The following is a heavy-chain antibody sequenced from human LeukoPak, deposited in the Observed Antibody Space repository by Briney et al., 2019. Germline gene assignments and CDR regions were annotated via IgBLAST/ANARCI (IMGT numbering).Heavy chain of an antibody. CDR3: ARAFCRAGGHSSSWCQSHYYYYMDV. J-gene: IGHJ6*03. V-gene: IGHV1-18*01. CDR1: GYTFTSYG. CDR2: ISAYNGNT. D-gene: IGHD6-13*01. Sequence: GASVKVSCKASGYTFTSYGISWVRQAPGQGLEWMGWISAYNGNTNYAQKLQGRVTMTTDTSTSTAYMELRSLRSDDTAVCYCARAFCRAGGHSSSWCQSHYYYYMDVWGKGTTVTVSS.